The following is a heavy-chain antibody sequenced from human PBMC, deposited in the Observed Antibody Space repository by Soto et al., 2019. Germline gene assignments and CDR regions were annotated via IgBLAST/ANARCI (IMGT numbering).Heavy chain of an antibody. CDR3: AAELYSGGRCCSFDI. CDR2: IIIGSGQT. J-gene: IGHJ3*02. Sequence: QMQVVKSGPEVREPGTSVRVPCKTSGFPFTNSAVQWVRQARGQRLEWIGWIIIGSGQTKYAQELQGRITITRDMSTGTAYMDLSSLRSEDTAIYYCAAELYSGGRCCSFDIWGQGTMVTVSS. V-gene: IGHV1-58*01. D-gene: IGHD2-15*01. CDR1: GFPFTNSA.